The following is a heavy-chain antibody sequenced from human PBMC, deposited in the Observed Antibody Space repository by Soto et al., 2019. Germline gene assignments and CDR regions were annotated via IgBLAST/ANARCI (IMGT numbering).Heavy chain of an antibody. CDR2: IYPGDSDT. J-gene: IGHJ6*02. Sequence: GXSLKSSLKGSGYSFTSYWIFWVRQMPGKGLEWMGIIYPGDSDTRYSPSFQGQVTISADKSISTAYLQWSSLKASDTAMYYCARHGGITMIDYYYGMDVWGQGTTVTVSS. V-gene: IGHV5-51*01. CDR3: ARHGGITMIDYYYGMDV. D-gene: IGHD3-22*01. CDR1: GYSFTSYW.